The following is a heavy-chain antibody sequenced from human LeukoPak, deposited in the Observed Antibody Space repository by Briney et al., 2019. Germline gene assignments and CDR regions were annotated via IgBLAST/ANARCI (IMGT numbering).Heavy chain of an antibody. CDR3: ATHCSSTSCYHGPQFDY. D-gene: IGHD2-2*01. V-gene: IGHV4-39*01. CDR1: GGSISISSYY. J-gene: IGHJ4*02. CDR2: IYYSGST. Sequence: SETLSLTCTVSGGSISISSYYWGWIRQPPGNGLEWIVSIYYSGSTYYNPSLKSRVTISVDTAKNQFSLKLSSVTAADTAVYYCATHCSSTSCYHGPQFDYWGQGTLVTVSS.